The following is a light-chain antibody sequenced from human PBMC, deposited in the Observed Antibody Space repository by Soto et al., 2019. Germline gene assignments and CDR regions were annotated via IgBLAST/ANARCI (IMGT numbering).Light chain of an antibody. V-gene: IGKV1-39*01. CDR3: QQSYTTLFT. CDR2: AAS. J-gene: IGKJ3*01. CDR1: QSIDND. Sequence: DIQMTQSPSSLSASVGDRVTINCRTSQSIDNDLNLYQQKPGKAPKLLMFAASTVQSGVPSRFSGSGSETDFTLTISSLQPEDLATYYCQQSYTTLFTFGPGTKVDLK.